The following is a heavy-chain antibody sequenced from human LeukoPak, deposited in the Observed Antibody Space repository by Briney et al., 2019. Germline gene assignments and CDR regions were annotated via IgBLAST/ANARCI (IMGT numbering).Heavy chain of an antibody. CDR1: GGSFSGYY. Sequence: SETLSLTCAVYGGSFSGYYWSWIRQPPGKGLEWIGEINHSGSTNYNPSLKSRVTISVDTSKNQFSLKLSSVTAADTAVYYRARGQFPPGDAFDIWGQGTMVTVSS. D-gene: IGHD7-27*01. CDR2: INHSGST. CDR3: ARGQFPPGDAFDI. J-gene: IGHJ3*02. V-gene: IGHV4-34*01.